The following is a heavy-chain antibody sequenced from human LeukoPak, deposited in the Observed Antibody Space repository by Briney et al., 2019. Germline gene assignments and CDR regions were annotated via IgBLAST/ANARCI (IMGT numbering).Heavy chain of an antibody. Sequence: SETLSLTCTVSGGSISSSSYYWGWIRQPPGKGLEWIGSLYYSGSTYYNPSLKSRVTISVDTAKSQVSLKVRSVTAADTAVYYCARDYSSSWYYYYYMDVWGKGTTVTVSS. CDR2: LYYSGST. J-gene: IGHJ6*03. D-gene: IGHD6-13*01. V-gene: IGHV4-39*02. CDR3: ARDYSSSWYYYYYMDV. CDR1: GGSISSSSYY.